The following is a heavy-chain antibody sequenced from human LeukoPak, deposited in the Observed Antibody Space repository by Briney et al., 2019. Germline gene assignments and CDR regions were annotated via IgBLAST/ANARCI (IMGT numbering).Heavy chain of an antibody. D-gene: IGHD3-16*02. CDR3: ARSWGTYRTDY. CDR2: ISWNSGSI. J-gene: IGHJ4*02. CDR1: GFTFDDYA. Sequence: GGSLRLSCAASGFTFDDYAMHWVRQAPGKGLEWVSGISWNSGSIGYADSVKGRFTISRDNAKNSLYLQMNSLRAEDTALYYCARSWGTYRTDYWGQGTLVTVSS. V-gene: IGHV3-9*01.